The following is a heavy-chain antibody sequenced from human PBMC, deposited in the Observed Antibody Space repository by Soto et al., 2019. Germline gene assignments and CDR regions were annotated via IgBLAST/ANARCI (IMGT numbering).Heavy chain of an antibody. CDR1: GYTFTSYG. J-gene: IGHJ5*02. CDR2: ISAYNGNT. CDR3: ARGEDRLRRFDP. D-gene: IGHD4-17*01. V-gene: IGHV1-18*01. Sequence: ASVKVSCKASGYTFTSYGISWVRQAPGQGREGMGWISAYNGNTNYAQKLQGRVTMTTDTSTSTAYMELRSLRSDDTAVYYCARGEDRLRRFDPWGQGTLVTVSS.